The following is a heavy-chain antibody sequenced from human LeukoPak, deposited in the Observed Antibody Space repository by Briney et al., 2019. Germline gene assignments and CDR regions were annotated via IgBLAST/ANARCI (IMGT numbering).Heavy chain of an antibody. Sequence: PGGSLRLSCAASGFTFSTYAMTWVRQAPGKGLEWVSAISGSGAGTFYADSVKGRFTISRDNAKNTLYLQMNSLTAEDTAVYYCARDLWGAGDCWGQGTLVTVSS. J-gene: IGHJ4*02. CDR3: ARDLWGAGDC. CDR1: GFTFSTYA. CDR2: ISGSGAGT. V-gene: IGHV3-23*01. D-gene: IGHD1-26*01.